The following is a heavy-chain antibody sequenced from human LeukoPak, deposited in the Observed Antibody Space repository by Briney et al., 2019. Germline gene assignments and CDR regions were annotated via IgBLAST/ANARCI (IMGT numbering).Heavy chain of an antibody. CDR1: GYTFTSYE. CDR3: ARGKRILLWFGESSYGMDV. J-gene: IGHJ6*02. CDR2: MNPNSGNT. Sequence: ASVKVSCKASGYTFTSYEINWVRQATGQGLEWMGWMNPNSGNTGYAQKFQGRVTMTRNTSISTAYMELSSLRSEDTAVYYCARGKRILLWFGESSYGMDVWGQGTTVTVSS. D-gene: IGHD3-10*01. V-gene: IGHV1-8*01.